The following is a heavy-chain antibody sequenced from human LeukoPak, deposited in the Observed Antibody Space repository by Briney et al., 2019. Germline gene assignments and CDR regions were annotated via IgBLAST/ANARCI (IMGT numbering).Heavy chain of an antibody. Sequence: GGSLRLSCAASGFTFSSYAMSWVRQAPGKGREWVSAISGSGGSTYYADSVKGRFTISRDNSKNTLYLQMNSLRAEDTAVYYCAKDYYGSGSPSWFDPWGQGTLVTVSS. V-gene: IGHV3-23*01. J-gene: IGHJ5*02. D-gene: IGHD3-10*01. CDR1: GFTFSSYA. CDR3: AKDYYGSGSPSWFDP. CDR2: ISGSGGST.